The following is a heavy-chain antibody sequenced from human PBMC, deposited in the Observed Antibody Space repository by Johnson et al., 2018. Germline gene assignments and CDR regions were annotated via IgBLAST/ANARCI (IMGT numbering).Heavy chain of an antibody. V-gene: IGHV4-59*01. Sequence: QVQLQESGPGLVKPSETLSLTCTVSGGSISSYYWSWIRQPPGKGLEWIGYIYYSGSTNYNPSLKSRVTISVDTSKNQFSLRVSSVTAADTAVYYWAEGTGTTAYFQYWGQGTLVTVSS. J-gene: IGHJ1*01. CDR2: IYYSGST. CDR1: GGSISSYY. D-gene: IGHD1-1*01. CDR3: AEGTGTTAYFQY.